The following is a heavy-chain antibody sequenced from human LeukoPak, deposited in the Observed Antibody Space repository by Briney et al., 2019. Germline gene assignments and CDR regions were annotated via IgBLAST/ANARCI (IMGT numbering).Heavy chain of an antibody. CDR3: AGGGYDPHYYYYGMDV. D-gene: IGHD2-15*01. CDR1: GGSINSSDYY. J-gene: IGHJ6*02. V-gene: IGHV4-31*03. CDR2: IYYSGST. Sequence: SETLSLTCTVSGGSINSSDYYWSWIRQHPGKGLEWIGYIYYSGSTYYNPSLKSRVTISVDTSKNQFSLKLSSVTAADTAVYYCAGGGYDPHYYYYGMDVWGQGTTVTVSS.